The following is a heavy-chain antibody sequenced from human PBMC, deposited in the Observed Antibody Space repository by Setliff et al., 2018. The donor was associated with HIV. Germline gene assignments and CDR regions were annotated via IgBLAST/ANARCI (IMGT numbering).Heavy chain of an antibody. V-gene: IGHV4-59*08. Sequence: SETLSLTCAVYGGSFSGYYWSWIRQPPGKGLDWIGYIYYSGSTNYNPSLKSRVTMSVDTSKNRFSLKLNSVTAADTAVYYCARLNQQWLVRDSGSNWFDPWGQGTLVTVSS. CDR1: GGSFSGYY. J-gene: IGHJ5*02. CDR3: ARLNQQWLVRDSGSNWFDP. CDR2: IYYSGST. D-gene: IGHD6-19*01.